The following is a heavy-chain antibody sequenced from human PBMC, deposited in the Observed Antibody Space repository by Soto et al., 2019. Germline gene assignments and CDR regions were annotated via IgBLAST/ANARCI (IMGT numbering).Heavy chain of an antibody. Sequence: PSETLTLTCTVSGGSISSGGYYWSWIRQHPGKGLEWIGYIYYSGSTYYNPSLKSRVTISVDTSKNQFSLKLSSVTAADTAVYYSARTGSYFPEPLDYWGQGTLVTVSS. V-gene: IGHV4-31*03. CDR1: GGSISSGGYY. J-gene: IGHJ4*02. CDR3: ARTGSYFPEPLDY. CDR2: IYYSGST. D-gene: IGHD5-18*01.